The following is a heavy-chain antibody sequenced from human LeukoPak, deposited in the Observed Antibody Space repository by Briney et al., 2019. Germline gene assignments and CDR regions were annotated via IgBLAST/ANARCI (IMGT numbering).Heavy chain of an antibody. CDR3: ARDSGKYYDSSGYYYVNAFDI. J-gene: IGHJ3*02. D-gene: IGHD3-22*01. CDR1: GGSISSYY. V-gene: IGHV4-59*01. Sequence: SETLSLTCTVSGGSISSYYWSWIRQPPGKGLEWIGYIYYSGSTNYNPSLKSRVTISVDTSKNQFSLKLSSVTAADTAVYYCARDSGKYYDSSGYYYVNAFDIWGQGTMVTVSS. CDR2: IYYSGST.